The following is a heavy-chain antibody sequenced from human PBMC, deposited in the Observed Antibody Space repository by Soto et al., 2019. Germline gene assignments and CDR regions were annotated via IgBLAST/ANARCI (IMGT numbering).Heavy chain of an antibody. V-gene: IGHV3-74*01. CDR1: GFTFSSYA. CDR3: VRDQDGPGACMDV. J-gene: IGHJ6*02. Sequence: GGSLRLSCAASGFTFSSYAMSWVRQAPGKGLEWVSAISSDGSSTNYADSVKGRFTISRDNAKNTLYLQMNSLRVEDTAVYYCVRDQDGPGACMDVWGQGTTVTVSS. CDR2: ISSDGSST.